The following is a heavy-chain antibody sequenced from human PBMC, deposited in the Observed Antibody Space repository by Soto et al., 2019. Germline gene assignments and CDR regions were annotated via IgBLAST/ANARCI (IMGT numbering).Heavy chain of an antibody. CDR2: ISTSPDTI. D-gene: IGHD3-10*01. CDR3: ARERYDSGRPLDY. V-gene: IGHV3-48*03. Sequence: EVQLVESGGGLVQPGGSLRLSCAASGFTFSSYELNWVRQAPGKGLEWVSYISTSPDTIYYADSVKGRFTISRDNAKNSLYLQMNSLRADDTAFYYCARERYDSGRPLDYWGQGTLVTVSS. CDR1: GFTFSSYE. J-gene: IGHJ4*02.